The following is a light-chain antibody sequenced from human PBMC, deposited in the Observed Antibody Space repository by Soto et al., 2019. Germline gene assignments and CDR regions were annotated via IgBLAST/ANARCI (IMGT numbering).Light chain of an antibody. CDR1: QNIISW. CDR3: QQAYGFPVT. CDR2: AAS. V-gene: IGKV1-12*01. Sequence: DTPMTQSPSTVSASVGDRVTITCRASQNIISWLAWYQQQPGRAPKLLIYAASILQSGVPSRFSGSGSGTDFTLTINSLQPEDFATYYCQQAYGFPVTFGQGTRLEIK. J-gene: IGKJ5*01.